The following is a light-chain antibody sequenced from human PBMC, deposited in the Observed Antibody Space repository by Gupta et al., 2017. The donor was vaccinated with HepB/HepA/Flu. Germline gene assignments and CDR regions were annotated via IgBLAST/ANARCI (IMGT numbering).Light chain of an antibody. CDR3: GLYMGSGIGV. CDR1: SGSVSTSYY. CDR2: STN. Sequence: QTVVTQEPSFSVSPGATVTLTCGLSSGSVSTSYYPSWYQQTPGQAPRTLIYSTNTRSSGVPDRFSGSILGNKAALTITGAQADDESDYYCGLYMGSGIGVFGGGTKLTVL. V-gene: IGLV8-61*01. J-gene: IGLJ2*01.